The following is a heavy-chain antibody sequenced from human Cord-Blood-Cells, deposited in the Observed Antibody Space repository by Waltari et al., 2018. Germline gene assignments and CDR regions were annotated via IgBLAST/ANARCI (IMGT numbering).Heavy chain of an antibody. CDR3: ARQGYCSSTSCYDAFDI. V-gene: IGHV4-39*01. CDR1: GGPISSSSYY. Sequence: QLQLQESGPGLVKPSETLSLTCTVSGGPISSSSYYWGWIRQPPGKGLEWIGSIYYSGSTYYNPSLKSRVTISVDTSKNQFSLKLSSVTAADTAVYYCARQGYCSSTSCYDAFDIWGQGTMVTVSS. D-gene: IGHD2-2*01. J-gene: IGHJ3*02. CDR2: IYYSGST.